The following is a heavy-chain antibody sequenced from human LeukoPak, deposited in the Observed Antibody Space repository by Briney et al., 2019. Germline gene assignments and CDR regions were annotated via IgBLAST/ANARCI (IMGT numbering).Heavy chain of an antibody. Sequence: PGGSLRLSCAASGFTFSNYAMSWVRQAPGKGLEWVANIKKDGSEKYYVDSVKGRFTISRDNAKTSLYLQMNSLRAEDTAVYYCARGLSGVTGYTYGRGIDYWGQGTLVTVSS. D-gene: IGHD5-18*01. J-gene: IGHJ4*02. CDR2: IKKDGSEK. V-gene: IGHV3-7*01. CDR1: GFTFSNYA. CDR3: ARGLSGVTGYTYGRGIDY.